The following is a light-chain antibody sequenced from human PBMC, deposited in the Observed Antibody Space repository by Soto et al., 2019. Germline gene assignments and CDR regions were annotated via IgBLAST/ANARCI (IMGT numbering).Light chain of an antibody. Sequence: DIQMTQSPSSLSASVGDRVTITCRASQSITTYLNWYQQKPGIAPKLLIYAASSLQSGVPSRFSGSGSGTDFTLTISSLQPEDFATYYCQQSYSVPPTVGHGTKVDIK. J-gene: IGKJ1*01. V-gene: IGKV1-39*01. CDR1: QSITTY. CDR3: QQSYSVPPT. CDR2: AAS.